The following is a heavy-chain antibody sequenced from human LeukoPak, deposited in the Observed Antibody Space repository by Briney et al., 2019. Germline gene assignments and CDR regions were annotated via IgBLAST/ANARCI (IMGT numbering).Heavy chain of an antibody. CDR2: IYQSGST. Sequence: SQTLSLTCTVSGGSVSSGGYYWTWIRQPPLKGLEWIGAIYQSGSTYYNPSLKGRVTISVDRSKNQFSLKLSSVTASDTAVYYCARSPPLGVDYWGQGVLLTVSA. J-gene: IGHJ4*02. D-gene: IGHD3-16*01. CDR3: ARSPPLGVDY. CDR1: GGSVSSGGYY. V-gene: IGHV4-30-2*01.